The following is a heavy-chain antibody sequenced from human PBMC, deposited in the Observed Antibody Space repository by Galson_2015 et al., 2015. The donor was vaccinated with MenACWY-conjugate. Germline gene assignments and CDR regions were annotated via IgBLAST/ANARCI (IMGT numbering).Heavy chain of an antibody. D-gene: IGHD1-26*01. J-gene: IGHJ4*02. V-gene: IGHV3-74*01. CDR3: AKSRGASFYFDY. Sequence: SLRLSCAASGFIFNTYWMHWVRQAPGKGLVWVSRINPGGSSTTYADSVKDRFTISRDNAKNTLYLQMNSLRPEDTAVFYCAKSRGASFYFDYWGQGPLVTVSS. CDR1: GFIFNTYW. CDR2: INPGGSST.